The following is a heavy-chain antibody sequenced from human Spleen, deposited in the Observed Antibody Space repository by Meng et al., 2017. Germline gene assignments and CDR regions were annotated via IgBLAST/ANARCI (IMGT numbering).Heavy chain of an antibody. Sequence: QVQLQESGPGLVKPSQTLSLTCTVSGGSISSGTYYWGWIRQLPGKGLEWIAYIHYSGSTYYSPSLKSRLTISVAASKSQFSLKLTSVTAADTAVYFCARGSPRTVTLDSWGQGTLVTVSS. CDR2: IHYSGST. V-gene: IGHV4-30-4*08. D-gene: IGHD4-17*01. CDR3: ARGSPRTVTLDS. J-gene: IGHJ4*02. CDR1: GGSISSGTYY.